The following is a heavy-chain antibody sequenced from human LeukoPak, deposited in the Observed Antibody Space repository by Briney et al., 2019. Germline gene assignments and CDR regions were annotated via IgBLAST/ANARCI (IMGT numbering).Heavy chain of an antibody. CDR1: GFTFSSYE. D-gene: IGHD1-26*01. CDR2: ITSSSSTI. CDR3: ARVGYSGSYHFDY. V-gene: IGHV3-48*03. Sequence: PGGSLRLSCAASGFTFSSYEMNWVRQAPGKGLEWVSYITSSSSTIYYADSVKGRFTISRDNAKNSLYLQMNSLRAEDTAVYYCARVGYSGSYHFDYWGQGTLVTVSS. J-gene: IGHJ4*02.